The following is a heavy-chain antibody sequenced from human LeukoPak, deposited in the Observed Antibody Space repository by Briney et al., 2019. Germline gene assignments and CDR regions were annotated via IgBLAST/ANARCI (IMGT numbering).Heavy chain of an antibody. CDR1: GGSTSTYY. J-gene: IGHJ4*02. CDR2: IYYSGST. CDR3: ASYDY. V-gene: IGHV4-59*12. Sequence: PSETLSLTCTVSGGSTSTYYWSWIRQPPGKGLEWIGNIYYSGSTNYNPSLKSRVTISVDTSKNQLSLKLSSLTAADTAVYYCASYDYWGQGTLVTVSS.